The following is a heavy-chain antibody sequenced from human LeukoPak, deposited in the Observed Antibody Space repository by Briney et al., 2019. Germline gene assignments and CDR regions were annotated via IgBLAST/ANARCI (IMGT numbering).Heavy chain of an antibody. V-gene: IGHV3-72*01. Sequence: GGSLRLSCAASGFTFSDHYMDWVRQAPGKGLEWVGRTRNKANSYTTEYAASVKGRFTISRDDSKNSLYLQMNSLKTEDTAVYYCARVGGPYGPGSYSFDYWGQGTLVTVSS. CDR3: ARVGGPYGPGSYSFDY. J-gene: IGHJ4*02. CDR2: TRNKANSYTT. CDR1: GFTFSDHY. D-gene: IGHD3-10*01.